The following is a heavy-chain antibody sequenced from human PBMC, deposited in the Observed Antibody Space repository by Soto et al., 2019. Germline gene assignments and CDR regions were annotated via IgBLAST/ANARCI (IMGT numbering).Heavy chain of an antibody. CDR3: ARRERAAGTDWWFDP. D-gene: IGHD6-13*01. CDR2: IYSSGST. J-gene: IGHJ5*02. Sequence: QLQLQESGPGLVKPSETLSLTCTVSGGSISSSSFHWGWIRQPPGKGLEWIGSIYSSGSTYYSPSLKGRVTISVDTSKNPFSLKLSSVTAADTAVYYCARRERAAGTDWWFDPWGQGTLVTVSS. V-gene: IGHV4-39*01. CDR1: GGSISSSSFH.